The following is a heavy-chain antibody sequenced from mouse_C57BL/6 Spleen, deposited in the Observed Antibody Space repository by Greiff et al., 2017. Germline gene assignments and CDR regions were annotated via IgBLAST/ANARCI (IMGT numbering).Heavy chain of an antibody. CDR3: ANHGTNGVAHWYFDV. V-gene: IGHV2-9*01. J-gene: IGHJ1*03. CDR2: IWGGGST. D-gene: IGHD1-1*01. CDR1: GFSLTSYG. Sequence: QVQLKESGPGLVAPSQSLSITCTVSGFSLTSYGVDWVRQPPGKGLEWLGVIWGGGSTNYNSALMSRLSISKDNSKCQVILKMNSLQTDDTAMYYCANHGTNGVAHWYFDVWGTGTTVTVSS.